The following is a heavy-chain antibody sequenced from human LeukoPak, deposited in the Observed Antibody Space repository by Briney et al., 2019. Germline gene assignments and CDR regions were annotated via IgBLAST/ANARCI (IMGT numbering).Heavy chain of an antibody. J-gene: IGHJ4*02. Sequence: SQTLSLTCAISGDSVSSNSVAWNWIRQSPSRGLEWLGRTYYRSQWYSDYAVSVRGRITINADTSKNQFSLQLNSVTPEDTAVYYCARYGSSWLLEYWGQGTLVTVSS. D-gene: IGHD6-13*01. CDR3: ARYGSSWLLEY. CDR1: GDSVSSNSVA. CDR2: TYYRSQWYS. V-gene: IGHV6-1*01.